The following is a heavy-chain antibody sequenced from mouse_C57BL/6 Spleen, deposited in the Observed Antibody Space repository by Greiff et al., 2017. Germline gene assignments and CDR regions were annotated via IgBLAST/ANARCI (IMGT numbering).Heavy chain of an antibody. CDR2: INPNNGGT. D-gene: IGHD2-3*01. CDR3: ARSGEYEGYYEYFDV. J-gene: IGHJ1*03. Sequence: EVQLQESGPELVKPGASVKMSCKASGYTFTDYNLHWVKQSHGKSLEWIGYINPNNGGTSYNQKFKGKATLTVNKSSSTAYMELRSLTSEDSAVYDCARSGEYEGYYEYFDVWGTGTTVTVSS. CDR1: GYTFTDYN. V-gene: IGHV1-22*01.